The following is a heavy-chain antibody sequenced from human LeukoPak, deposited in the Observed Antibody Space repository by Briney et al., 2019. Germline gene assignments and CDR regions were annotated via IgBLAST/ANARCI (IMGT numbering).Heavy chain of an antibody. CDR1: GYSISSGYY. V-gene: IGHV4-38-2*02. D-gene: IGHD2-15*01. CDR2: IYHSGST. CDR3: ARDEGGAFDI. J-gene: IGHJ3*02. Sequence: SETLSLTCAVSGYSISSGYYWGWIRQPPGKGLEWIGNIYHSGSTYYNPSLKSRVTISVDTSKNQFSLKLSSVTAADTAVYYCARDEGGAFDIWGQGTMVTVSS.